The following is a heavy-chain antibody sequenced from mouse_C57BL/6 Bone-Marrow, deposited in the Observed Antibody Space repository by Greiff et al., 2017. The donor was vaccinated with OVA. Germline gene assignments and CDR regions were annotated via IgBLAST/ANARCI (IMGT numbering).Heavy chain of an antibody. CDR1: GYTFTSYW. CDR3: ARILNWSGDFDY. D-gene: IGHD4-1*02. CDR2: IDPSDSYT. V-gene: IGHV1-59*01. J-gene: IGHJ2*01. Sequence: QVQLQQPGAELVRPGTSVKLSCKASGYTFTSYWMHWVKQRPGQGLEWIGVIDPSDSYTNYNQKFKGKATLTVDTSSSTAYMQLSSLTSEDSAVYYCARILNWSGDFDYWGQGTTLTVSS.